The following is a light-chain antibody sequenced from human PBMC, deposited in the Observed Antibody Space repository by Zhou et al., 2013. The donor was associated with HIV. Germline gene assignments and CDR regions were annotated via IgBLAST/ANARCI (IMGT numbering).Light chain of an antibody. CDR2: SAS. Sequence: IYLTQSPSSLSASVGDRVTVSCWASQDIKDLLAWYQHRPGGVPKVLIDSASTLKPGVSSRFSGSGSGTSFTLTITNLRPEDSAVYYCQRLSGTRAFGQGTKVEVK. CDR1: QDIKDL. J-gene: IGKJ1*01. V-gene: IGKV1-9*01. CDR3: QRLSGTRA.